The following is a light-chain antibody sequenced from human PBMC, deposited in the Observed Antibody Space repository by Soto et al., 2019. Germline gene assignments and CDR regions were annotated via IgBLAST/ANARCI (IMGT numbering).Light chain of an antibody. CDR1: SSDVGGYNH. J-gene: IGLJ1*01. CDR2: EVS. CDR3: SSYRSDSTYV. Sequence: QSALTQPASVSGSPGQSITISCTGTSSDVGGYNHVSWYQQHPGKAPKLMIYEVSNRPSGVSNRFSVSKSGNTASLTISGLQAEDEADYYCSSYRSDSTYVFGTGTKLTVL. V-gene: IGLV2-14*01.